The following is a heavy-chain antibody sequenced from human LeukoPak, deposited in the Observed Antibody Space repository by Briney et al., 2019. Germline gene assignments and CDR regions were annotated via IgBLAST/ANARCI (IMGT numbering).Heavy chain of an antibody. V-gene: IGHV1-2*02. CDR1: GYTFTTKY. J-gene: IGHJ5*02. CDR3: ATDQYTSSSGRFDP. CDR2: MNPNSGDT. Sequence: ASVKVSCKASGYTFTTKYMHWVRQAPGQGLEWMGWMNPNSGDTKYAQKFQGRVTMTRDTSITTAYMELSRLRSDDTAVYYCATDQYTSSSGRFDPWGRASLVTVSS. D-gene: IGHD6-6*01.